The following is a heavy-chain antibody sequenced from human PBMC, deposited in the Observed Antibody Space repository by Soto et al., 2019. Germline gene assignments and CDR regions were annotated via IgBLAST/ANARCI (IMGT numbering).Heavy chain of an antibody. J-gene: IGHJ4*02. Sequence: DTLSLTSPVNGYSLKRRSYYWGWIRQPPGKGLEWICSIYYSGRTYNNPSLKSRVSMAIDTSKDQFSLKLKSVTAADTATYFCERQRTSVVTQAYFDVWGQGTLVTVYS. CDR1: GYSLKRRSYY. CDR3: ERQRTSVVTQAYFDV. D-gene: IGHD2-21*02. CDR2: IYYSGRT. V-gene: IGHV4-39*01.